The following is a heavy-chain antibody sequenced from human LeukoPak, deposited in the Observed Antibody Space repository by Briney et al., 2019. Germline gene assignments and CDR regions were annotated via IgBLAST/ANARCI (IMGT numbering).Heavy chain of an antibody. CDR1: GFTFSSYW. D-gene: IGHD3-9*01. CDR3: ARDGAGIRYFDWLLSEDY. Sequence: GGSLRLSCAASGFTFSSYWMSWVRQAPGKGLEWVANIKQDGSEKYYVDSVKGRFTISRDNAKNSLYLQMNSLRAEDTAVYYCARDGAGIRYFDWLLSEDYWGQGTLVTVSS. V-gene: IGHV3-7*01. J-gene: IGHJ4*02. CDR2: IKQDGSEK.